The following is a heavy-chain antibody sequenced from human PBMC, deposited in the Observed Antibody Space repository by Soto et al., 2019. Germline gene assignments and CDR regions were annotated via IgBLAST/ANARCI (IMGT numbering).Heavy chain of an antibody. CDR1: GFSFSDFP. J-gene: IGHJ4*02. CDR2: IDKNGSGK. V-gene: IGHV3-7*01. Sequence: DVQLVESGGGLVQPGGSLRLSCAASGFSFSDFPMSWARQTSGRGLEWVATIDKNGSGKSYVDSVRGRFTLSRDNAESSLSLQMTSLTAEHTALYYCVRDLGFWNTLWGQGTLVTVSS. CDR3: VRDLGFWNTL. D-gene: IGHD3-3*01.